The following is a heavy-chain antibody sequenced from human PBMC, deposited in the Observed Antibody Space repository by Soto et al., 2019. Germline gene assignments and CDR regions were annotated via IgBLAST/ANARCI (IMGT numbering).Heavy chain of an antibody. CDR2: IKRDGSET. V-gene: IGHV3-7*01. CDR1: TFIFSTYW. Sequence: GGSLRLSCAAPTFIFSTYWMTWVRQAPGKGLEWVANIKRDGSETHYADSVKGRFTISRDNSKNTLYLQMNSLRAEDTAVYYCARDREQLVPYYFDYWGQGTLVTVSS. J-gene: IGHJ4*02. CDR3: ARDREQLVPYYFDY. D-gene: IGHD6-6*01.